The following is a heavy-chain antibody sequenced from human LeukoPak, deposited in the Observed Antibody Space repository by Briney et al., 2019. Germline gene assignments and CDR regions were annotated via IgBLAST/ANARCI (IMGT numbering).Heavy chain of an antibody. V-gene: IGHV3-23*01. CDR2: ISGTGGST. CDR3: AKGGANTTMVSGGVDV. J-gene: IGHJ6*02. CDR1: GFTFSSHA. Sequence: GGSLRLSCAVSGFTFSSHAMNWVRQTPGKGLKWVSAISGTGGSTYYADSVKGRFTISRDNSKNTLYLQINSLRAEDTAIYYCAKGGANTTMVSGGVDVWGQGTTVTVSS. D-gene: IGHD5-18*01.